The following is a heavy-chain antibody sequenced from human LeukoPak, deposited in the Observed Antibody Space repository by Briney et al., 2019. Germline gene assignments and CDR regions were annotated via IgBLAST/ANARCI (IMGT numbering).Heavy chain of an antibody. V-gene: IGHV1-2*02. Sequence: ASVKVSCKASGCTFTGYYMHWVRQAPGQGLEWMGWVNPNSGDTNYAQKFQGRVTMTSDTSITTAYMELSSLTSDDTAVYYCARPSSGRQFDYWGQGTLVTVSS. D-gene: IGHD6-19*01. CDR3: ARPSSGRQFDY. CDR2: VNPNSGDT. CDR1: GCTFTGYY. J-gene: IGHJ4*02.